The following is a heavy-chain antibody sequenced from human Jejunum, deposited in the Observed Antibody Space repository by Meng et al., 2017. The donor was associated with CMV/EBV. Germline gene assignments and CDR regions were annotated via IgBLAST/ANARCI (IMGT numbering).Heavy chain of an antibody. J-gene: IGHJ6*02. V-gene: IGHV4-39*07. CDR2: LPFRGRA. CDR1: GASVSRAAAC. CDR3: ARRGGMGLPGMDV. D-gene: IGHD3-16*01. Sequence: SGASVSRAAACWGGIRQPPATRLQSLRRLPFRGRAFSHPSLKTRVPISVDTSKAQFSLKLNSVTAADTAVYFCARRGGMGLPGMDVWGQGTTVTVSS.